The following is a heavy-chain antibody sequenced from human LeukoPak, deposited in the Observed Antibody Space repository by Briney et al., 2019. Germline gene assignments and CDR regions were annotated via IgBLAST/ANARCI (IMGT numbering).Heavy chain of an antibody. V-gene: IGHV1-69*06. CDR1: GGTFSSYA. D-gene: IGHD3-10*01. CDR2: IIPIFGTA. CDR3: AREEYGSGSYYDY. J-gene: IGHJ4*02. Sequence: VASVKVSCKASGGTFSSYAISWVRQAPGQGLEWMGGIIPIFGTANYAQKFQGRVTITADKSTSTAYMELSSLRSEDTAVYYCAREEYGSGSYYDYWGQGTLVTVSS.